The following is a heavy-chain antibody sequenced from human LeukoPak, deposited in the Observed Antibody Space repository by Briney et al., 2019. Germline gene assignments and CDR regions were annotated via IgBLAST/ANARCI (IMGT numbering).Heavy chain of an antibody. CDR1: GYTSTSYY. Sequence: GASVKVSCKASGYTSTSYYMHWVRQAPGQGLEWMGIINPSGGSTSYAQKFQGRVTMTRDTSTSTVYMELSSLRSEDTAVYYCARASYDFWSGYSRSWYFDLWGRGTLVTVSS. CDR3: ARASYDFWSGYSRSWYFDL. D-gene: IGHD3-3*01. J-gene: IGHJ2*01. CDR2: INPSGGST. V-gene: IGHV1-46*01.